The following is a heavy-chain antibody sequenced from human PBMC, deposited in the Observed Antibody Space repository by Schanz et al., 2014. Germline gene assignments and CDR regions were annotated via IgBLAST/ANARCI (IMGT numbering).Heavy chain of an antibody. CDR2: IYSGGNT. CDR1: GFTVSRNY. D-gene: IGHD6-13*01. Sequence: EVQLVESGGGLVQPGGSLRLSCAASGFTVSRNYMSWVRQAPGKGLEWVSVIYSGGNTYYADSLKGRFTISRDNSKNTLYLQMNSLRAEDTAMYFCTKSESSTWYSLTFDYWGQGTLVTVSS. V-gene: IGHV3-66*01. J-gene: IGHJ4*02. CDR3: TKSESSTWYSLTFDY.